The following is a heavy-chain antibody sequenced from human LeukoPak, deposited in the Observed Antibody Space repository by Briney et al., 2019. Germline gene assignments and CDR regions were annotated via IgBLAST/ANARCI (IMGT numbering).Heavy chain of an antibody. D-gene: IGHD6-19*01. CDR1: GYTFTSYG. Sequence: ASVKVSCKASGYTFTSYGISWVRQAPGQGLEWMGWINPNSGGTNYAQKFQGRVTMTRDTSISTAYMELSRLRSDDTAVYYCARVSSGWYLYFNYWGQGTLVTVSS. V-gene: IGHV1-2*02. J-gene: IGHJ4*02. CDR3: ARVSSGWYLYFNY. CDR2: INPNSGGT.